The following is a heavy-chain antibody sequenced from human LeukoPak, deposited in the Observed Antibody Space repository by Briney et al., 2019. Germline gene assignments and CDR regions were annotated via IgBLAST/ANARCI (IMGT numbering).Heavy chain of an antibody. CDR3: ARGPRDYDESIRYNWFDP. CDR1: GYTFINYD. J-gene: IGHJ5*02. V-gene: IGHV1-8*01. Sequence: ASVKVSCKASGYTFINYDINWVRQATGLGLEWMGWMNPKSGSTGYAQKFQGRVTMTRDTSISTAYMELSSLRSEDTAVYYCARGPRDYDESIRYNWFDPWGQGTLVTVSS. CDR2: MNPKSGST. D-gene: IGHD4-17*01.